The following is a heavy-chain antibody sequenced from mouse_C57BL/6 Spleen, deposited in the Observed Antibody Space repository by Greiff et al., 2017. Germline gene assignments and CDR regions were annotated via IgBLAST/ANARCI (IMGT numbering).Heavy chain of an antibody. V-gene: IGHV1-81*01. J-gene: IGHJ4*01. CDR2: IYPRSGNT. Sequence: QVQLQQSGAELARPGASVKLSCKASGYTFTSYGISWVKQRTGQGLEWIGEIYPRSGNTYYNEKFKGKATLTADKSSSTAYMELRSLTSEDSAVYFCARSNSNYYAMDYWGQGTSGTVYS. CDR3: ARSNSNYYAMDY. D-gene: IGHD2-5*01. CDR1: GYTFTSYG.